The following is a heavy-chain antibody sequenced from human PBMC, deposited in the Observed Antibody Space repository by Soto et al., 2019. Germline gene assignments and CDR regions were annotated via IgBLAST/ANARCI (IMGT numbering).Heavy chain of an antibody. Sequence: ASVKVSCKASGYTFTSYDINGVRQATGQGLEWMGWMNPNSGNTGYAQKFQGRVTMTRNTSISTAYMELSSLRSEDTAVYYCALYCSSTSCYSTPGFDPWGQGTLVTVSS. CDR3: ALYCSSTSCYSTPGFDP. D-gene: IGHD2-2*02. V-gene: IGHV1-8*01. CDR2: MNPNSGNT. J-gene: IGHJ5*02. CDR1: GYTFTSYD.